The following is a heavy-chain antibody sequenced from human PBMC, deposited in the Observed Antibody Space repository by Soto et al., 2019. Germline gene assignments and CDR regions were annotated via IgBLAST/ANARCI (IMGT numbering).Heavy chain of an antibody. CDR3: ARERWASGSRWFDP. J-gene: IGHJ5*02. CDR1: GYTFITNS. D-gene: IGHD6-19*01. Sequence: ASVKVSCKASGYTFITNSMHWVRQAPGQGLERMGWINVGNGNTKYSQKFQGRVTITGDTSASTSYMELSSLRSEDTAVYYCARERWASGSRWFDPWGQGTLVTVSS. V-gene: IGHV1-3*01. CDR2: INVGNGNT.